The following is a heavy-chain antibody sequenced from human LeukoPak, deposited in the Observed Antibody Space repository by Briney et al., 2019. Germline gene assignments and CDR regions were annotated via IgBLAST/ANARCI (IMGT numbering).Heavy chain of an antibody. CDR2: ISGSSSTI. CDR1: GFTFSSYS. V-gene: IGHV3-48*01. D-gene: IGHD3-10*01. Sequence: GGSLRLSCAASGFTFSSYSMNWVRQAPGKGLEWLSYISGSSSTIYYADSVKGRFTISRDNAKNSLYLQMNSLRAEDTAVYYCARDLRDYYGSGGYYYFDYWGQGTLVTVSS. J-gene: IGHJ4*02. CDR3: ARDLRDYYGSGGYYYFDY.